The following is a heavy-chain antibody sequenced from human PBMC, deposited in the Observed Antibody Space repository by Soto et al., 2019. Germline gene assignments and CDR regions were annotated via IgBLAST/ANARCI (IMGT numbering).Heavy chain of an antibody. CDR1: GFTFSSYW. V-gene: IGHV3-7*01. CDR2: IKQDGSEK. J-gene: IGHJ4*02. CDR3: ARDPPGVTTVPHDY. Sequence: GGSLRLSCAASGFTFSSYWMSWVRQAPGKGLEWVANIKQDGSEKYYVDSVRGRFTISRDNAKNSLYLQMNSLGAEDTAVYYCARDPPGVTTVPHDYWGQGTLVTVSS. D-gene: IGHD4-4*01.